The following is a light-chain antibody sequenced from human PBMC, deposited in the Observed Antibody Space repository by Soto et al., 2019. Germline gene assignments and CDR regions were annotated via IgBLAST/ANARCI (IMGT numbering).Light chain of an antibody. V-gene: IGKV3-20*01. CDR3: QQYGNSIT. Sequence: EIVLTQSPGIVSLSPGERATLSCRASQSVGSSYLAWYQQKFGQAPRLLIYGTYIRAAGIPDRFSGSGSGTDFTLTISRLEPEDFALYYCQQYGNSITFGGGTKVEIK. J-gene: IGKJ4*01. CDR1: QSVGSSY. CDR2: GTY.